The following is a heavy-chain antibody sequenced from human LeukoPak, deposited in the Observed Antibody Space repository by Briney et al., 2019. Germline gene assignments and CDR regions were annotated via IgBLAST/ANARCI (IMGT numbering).Heavy chain of an antibody. CDR1: GFPFSGYG. V-gene: IGHV3-33*05. Sequence: PGGSLRLSCAASGFPFSGYGMHWVRQAPGKGLEWVSFISYDGTNKYYADSVKGRFTISRDNSKNTLYLQMNSLRGDDTGMYFCAKDSSSSNYYYGLDVWGQGTTVTVSS. J-gene: IGHJ6*02. CDR3: AKDSSSSNYYYGLDV. D-gene: IGHD6-13*01. CDR2: ISYDGTNK.